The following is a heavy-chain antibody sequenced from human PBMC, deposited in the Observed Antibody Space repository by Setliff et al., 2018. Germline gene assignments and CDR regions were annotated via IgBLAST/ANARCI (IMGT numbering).Heavy chain of an antibody. CDR2: MNPNSGNT. CDR3: ARGRERDYNFWSGYYTYYYYGMDV. CDR1: GYTFTSYD. D-gene: IGHD3-3*01. V-gene: IGHV1-8*02. Sequence: ASVKVSCKASGYTFTSYDINWVRQATGQGLEWMGWMNPNSGNTGYAQKFQGRVTMTRNTSISTAYMELSSLRSEDTAVCYCARGRERDYNFWSGYYTYYYYGMDVWGQGTTVTSP. J-gene: IGHJ6*02.